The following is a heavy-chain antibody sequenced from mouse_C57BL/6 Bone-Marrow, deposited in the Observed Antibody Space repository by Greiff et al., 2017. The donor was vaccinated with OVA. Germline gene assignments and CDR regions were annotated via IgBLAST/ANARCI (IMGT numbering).Heavy chain of an antibody. D-gene: IGHD4-1*01. J-gene: IGHJ2*01. CDR1: GYTFTDYY. CDR2: INPYNGGT. Sequence: EVQLQQSGPVLVKPGASVKMSCKASGYTFTDYYMNWVKQSHGKSLEWIGVINPYNGGTSYNQKFKGKATLTVDKSSSTAYMELNSLTSEDSAVYYCARTGIYFYSDYWGQGTTLTVSS. CDR3: ARTGIYFYSDY. V-gene: IGHV1-19*01.